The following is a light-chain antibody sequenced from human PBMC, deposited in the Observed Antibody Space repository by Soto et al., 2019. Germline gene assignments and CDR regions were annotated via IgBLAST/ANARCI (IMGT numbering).Light chain of an antibody. CDR3: QQYNSYSS. J-gene: IGKJ1*01. Sequence: DIQLTQSPSTLSASVGDRVTSTCRASQSIGSWLAWFQQKPGKAPKVLIYKASSLQTGVPARFSGSGSGTEFTLTTSSLQPDDFATYYCQQYNSYSSFGQGTKVDIK. CDR1: QSIGSW. CDR2: KAS. V-gene: IGKV1-5*03.